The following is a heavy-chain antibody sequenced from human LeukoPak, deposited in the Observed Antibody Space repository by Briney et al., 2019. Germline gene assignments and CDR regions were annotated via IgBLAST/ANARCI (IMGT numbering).Heavy chain of an antibody. CDR3: ANSAGGTYYPYFDY. CDR2: ISGSGGFT. J-gene: IGHJ4*02. D-gene: IGHD1-26*01. Sequence: GGSLRLSCAASGFTFSSYAMSWVRQAPGKGLEWVSSISGSGGFTYYADSVKGRFTISRDNSKNTLYLQMNSLRAEDTAIYYCANSAGGTYYPYFDYWGQETLVTVSS. CDR1: GFTFSSYA. V-gene: IGHV3-23*01.